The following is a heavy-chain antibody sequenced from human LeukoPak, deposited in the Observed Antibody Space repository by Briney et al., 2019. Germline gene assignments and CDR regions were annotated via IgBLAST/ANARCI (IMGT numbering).Heavy chain of an antibody. CDR3: ARANYDSSGYVPARENDY. CDR1: GFTFSDYY. D-gene: IGHD3-22*01. Sequence: PGGSLRLSCAASGFTFSDYYLSWIRQAPGKGLEWVSCISSSGSTIYYADSVKGRFTISRDNAKNSLYLQMNSLRAEDTAVYYCARANYDSSGYVPARENDYWGQGTLVTVSS. V-gene: IGHV3-11*04. CDR2: ISSSGSTI. J-gene: IGHJ4*02.